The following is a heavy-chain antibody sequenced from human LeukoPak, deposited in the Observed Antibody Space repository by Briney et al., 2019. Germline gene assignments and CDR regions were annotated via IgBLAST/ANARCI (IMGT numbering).Heavy chain of an antibody. J-gene: IGHJ4*02. CDR2: ISWNSGSI. CDR3: EKASSSWYVTFDY. CDR1: GFTFDDYA. Sequence: GGSLRLSCAASGFTFDDYAMHWVRHAPGKGLEWVSGISWNSGSIGYADSVKGRFTISRDNAKNSLYLQMNSLRAEDTALYDCEKASSSWYVTFDYWGQGNLVNVSS. D-gene: IGHD6-13*01. V-gene: IGHV3-9*01.